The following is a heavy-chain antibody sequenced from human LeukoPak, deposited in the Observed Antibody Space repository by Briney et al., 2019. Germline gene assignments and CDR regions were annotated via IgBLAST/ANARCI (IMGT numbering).Heavy chain of an antibody. CDR3: AREPYYYYGLDV. CDR2: NYYSGST. V-gene: IGHV4-59*01. CDR1: GGSISSYY. Sequence: SETLSLTCTVSGGSISSYYWSWIRQPPGKGLEWIGYNYYSGSTNYNPSLKSRVTISVDTSKNQFSLKLSSVTAADTAVYYCAREPYYYYGLDVWGQGTTVTVSS. J-gene: IGHJ6*02.